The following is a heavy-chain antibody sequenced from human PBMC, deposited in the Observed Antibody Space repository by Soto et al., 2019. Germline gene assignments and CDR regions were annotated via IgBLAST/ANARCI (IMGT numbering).Heavy chain of an antibody. J-gene: IGHJ3*02. CDR1: GFPFSTYG. CDR2: IVSDGSAK. Sequence: QVQLVESGGGVVQPGTSLRLSCAVSGFPFSTYGFHWVRQPPGKGLEWVAVIVSDGSAKYHADSVEGRFTLSRDNSTDTLYLQRNSLRAEDTAVYYCARDDAFGNENGFDIWGQGTMVTVSS. V-gene: IGHV3-33*01. CDR3: ARDDAFGNENGFDI. D-gene: IGHD1-1*01.